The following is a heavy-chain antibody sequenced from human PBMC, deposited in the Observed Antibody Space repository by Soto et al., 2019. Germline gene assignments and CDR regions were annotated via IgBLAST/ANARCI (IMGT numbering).Heavy chain of an antibody. Sequence: QVQLVQSGAEVKKPGSSVKVSCKASGGTFSSYAISWVRQAPGQGLEWRGGIIPSFGTADYAQKFQGRVTITADESTSTAYMELSSLRSEDTAVYYCASHCGGDCYSRSPPYYYYGMDVWGQGTTVTVSS. D-gene: IGHD2-21*02. CDR1: GGTFSSYA. CDR2: IIPSFGTA. CDR3: ASHCGGDCYSRSPPYYYYGMDV. V-gene: IGHV1-69*12. J-gene: IGHJ6*02.